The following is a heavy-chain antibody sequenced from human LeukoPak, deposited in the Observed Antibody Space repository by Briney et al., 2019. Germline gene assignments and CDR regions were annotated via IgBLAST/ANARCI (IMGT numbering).Heavy chain of an antibody. CDR1: GFTVSSNY. J-gene: IGHJ3*02. Sequence: GGSLRLSCAASGFTVSSNYMSWVRQAPGKGLEWVSVIYRGGSTYYADPVKGRFTISRDNSKNTLYLQMNSLRAEDTAVYYCARVKLRSAFDIWGQGTMVTVSS. CDR2: IYRGGST. D-gene: IGHD6-6*01. V-gene: IGHV3-53*01. CDR3: ARVKLRSAFDI.